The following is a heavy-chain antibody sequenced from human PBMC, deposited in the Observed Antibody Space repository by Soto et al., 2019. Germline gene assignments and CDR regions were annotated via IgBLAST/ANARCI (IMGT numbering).Heavy chain of an antibody. D-gene: IGHD6-19*01. CDR3: AQTLGSAVAGPGRFDL. J-gene: IGHJ2*01. Sequence: QVQLVQSGAEVKKPGSSVKVSCKASVGTFNRYAISWLRQAPGQGPEWMGGITPMFGIGNYAQKFQGRVTITADEPTTTVHMELRRLTLEDTAVYYCAQTLGSAVAGPGRFDLWGRGTRVIVSS. CDR1: VGTFNRYA. CDR2: ITPMFGIG. V-gene: IGHV1-69*12.